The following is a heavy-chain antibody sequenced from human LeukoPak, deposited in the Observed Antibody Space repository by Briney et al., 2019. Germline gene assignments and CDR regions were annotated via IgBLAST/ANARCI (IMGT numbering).Heavy chain of an antibody. CDR2: IYYSGST. J-gene: IGHJ3*02. CDR1: GGSISSYY. D-gene: IGHD3-22*01. CDR3: ARDPTMIGLGDAFDI. Sequence: PSETLSLTCTVSGGSISSYYWSWIRQPPGKGLEWIGYIYYSGSTNYNPSLKSRVTISVDTSENQFSLKLSSVTAADTAVYYCARDPTMIGLGDAFDIWGQGTMVTVSS. V-gene: IGHV4-59*01.